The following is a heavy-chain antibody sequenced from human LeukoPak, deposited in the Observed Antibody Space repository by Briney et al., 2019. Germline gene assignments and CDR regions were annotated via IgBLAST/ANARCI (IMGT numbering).Heavy chain of an antibody. Sequence: GRSLRLSCAAAFTFDDYAMHWVRQAPGKGLEWVAGITWSSGNIAYADSVMGRFTISRDNAKSSLYLQMNSLRADDTALYYCAKDNSGTYGAFDIWGQGTMVTVSS. CDR2: ITWSSGNI. D-gene: IGHD6-19*01. V-gene: IGHV3-9*01. CDR1: AFTFDDYA. CDR3: AKDNSGTYGAFDI. J-gene: IGHJ3*02.